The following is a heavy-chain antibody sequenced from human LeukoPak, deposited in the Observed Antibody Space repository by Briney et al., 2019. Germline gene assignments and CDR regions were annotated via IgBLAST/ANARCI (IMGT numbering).Heavy chain of an antibody. CDR3: AAAARDLLLDFDY. D-gene: IGHD2-21*02. J-gene: IGHJ4*02. Sequence: ASVKVSCKASGFTFTSSAMQWVRQARGQRLEWIGWIVVSSGNTNYAQKFQERVTITRDMSTSTAYMELSSLRSEDTAVYYCAAAARDLLLDFDYWGQGTLVTVSS. V-gene: IGHV1-58*02. CDR2: IVVSSGNT. CDR1: GFTFTSSA.